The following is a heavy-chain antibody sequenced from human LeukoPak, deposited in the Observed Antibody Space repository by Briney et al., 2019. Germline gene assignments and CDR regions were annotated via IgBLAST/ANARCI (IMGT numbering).Heavy chain of an antibody. CDR1: GGTFSSYA. CDR3: ARKYYYGSGSLDY. V-gene: IGHV1-69*06. CDR2: IIPIFGTA. J-gene: IGHJ4*02. Sequence: SVKVSCKASGGTFSSYAISWVRQAPGQGVEWMGGIIPIFGTANYAQKFQGRVTITADKSTSTAYMELSSLRSEDTAVYYCARKYYYGSGSLDYWGQGTLVTVSS. D-gene: IGHD3-10*01.